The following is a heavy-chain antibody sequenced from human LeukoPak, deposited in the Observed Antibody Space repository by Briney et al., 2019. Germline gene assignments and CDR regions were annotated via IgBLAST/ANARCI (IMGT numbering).Heavy chain of an antibody. J-gene: IGHJ5*02. CDR2: IYTSGST. Sequence: SETLSLTCTVSGGSISSYYWSWIRQPAGKGLEWIGRIYTSGSTNYNPSLKSRVTMSVDTSKNQFSLKLSSVTAADTAVYYCARDSPRGYSYGQLWFDPWGQGTLVTVSS. D-gene: IGHD5-18*01. V-gene: IGHV4-4*07. CDR1: GGSISSYY. CDR3: ARDSPRGYSYGQLWFDP.